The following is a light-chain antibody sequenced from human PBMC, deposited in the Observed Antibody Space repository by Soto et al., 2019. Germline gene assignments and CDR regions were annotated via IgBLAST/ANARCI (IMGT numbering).Light chain of an antibody. J-gene: IGKJ4*01. CDR2: AAS. CDR3: QQYNSYSPLT. Sequence: DIQMTQSPSTLSASFGDRVTITCRASQNIDISLAWFQQRPGQAPKVLIYAASGLASGVPSTFSGSESGTEFTLTISSLQPDDFATYYCQQYNSYSPLTFGGGTKVDIK. CDR1: QNIDIS. V-gene: IGKV1-5*01.